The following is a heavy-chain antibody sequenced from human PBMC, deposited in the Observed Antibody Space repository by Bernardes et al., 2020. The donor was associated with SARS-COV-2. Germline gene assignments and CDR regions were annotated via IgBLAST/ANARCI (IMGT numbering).Heavy chain of an antibody. J-gene: IGHJ4*02. CDR3: SRELLAAPGDFEY. V-gene: IGHV3-7*01. CDR1: GFSFSSYW. D-gene: IGHD1-26*01. Sequence: GGSLRLSCVTSGFSFSSYWMSWVRQVPGKGLEWVANIKLDGSEKNYVDSVKGRFTISRDSAKNSVYLEMNRLRVEDTAVYYCSRELLAAPGDFEYWGQGTRVTVSS. CDR2: IKLDGSEK.